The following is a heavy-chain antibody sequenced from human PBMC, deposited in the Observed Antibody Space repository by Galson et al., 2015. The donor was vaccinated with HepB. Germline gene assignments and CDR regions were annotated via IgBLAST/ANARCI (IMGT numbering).Heavy chain of an antibody. J-gene: IGHJ4*02. CDR3: ARAGYYDYVWGSPPPYYFDY. V-gene: IGHV1-3*01. D-gene: IGHD3-16*01. Sequence: KFQGRVTITRDTSASTAYMELSSLRSEDTAVYYCARAGYYDYVWGSPPPYYFDYWGQGTLVTVSS.